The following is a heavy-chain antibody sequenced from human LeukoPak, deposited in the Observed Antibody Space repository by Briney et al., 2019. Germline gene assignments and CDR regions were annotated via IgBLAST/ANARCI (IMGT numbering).Heavy chain of an antibody. CDR3: ARRQGGYYDSSGYGHDY. CDR1: GGSINSYY. J-gene: IGHJ4*02. V-gene: IGHV4-59*05. CDR2: IYYSGST. D-gene: IGHD3-22*01. Sequence: PSETLSLTCTVSGGSINSYYWSWIRQPPGKGLEWIGSIYYSGSTYYNPSLKSRVTISVDTSKNQFSLKLSSVTAADTAVYYCARRQGGYYDSSGYGHDYWGQGTLVTVSS.